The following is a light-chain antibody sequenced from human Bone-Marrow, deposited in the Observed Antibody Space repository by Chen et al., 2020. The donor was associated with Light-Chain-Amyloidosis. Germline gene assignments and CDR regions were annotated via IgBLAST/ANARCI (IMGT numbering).Light chain of an antibody. CDR1: QSVSSN. J-gene: IGKJ1*01. Sequence: EIVMTQSPATLSVSPGERATLSCRASQSVSSNLTWYQQEPGQAPRLLIYGASTRATGIPARFSGSGSGTEFTLTISSLQSEDFAVYYWQQYNDWPSWTFGQGTTVEIK. V-gene: IGKV3-15*01. CDR2: GAS. CDR3: QQYNDWPSWT.